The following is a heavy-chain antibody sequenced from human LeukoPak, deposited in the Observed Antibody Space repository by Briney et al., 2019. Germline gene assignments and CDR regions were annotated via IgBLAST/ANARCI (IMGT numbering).Heavy chain of an antibody. J-gene: IGHJ4*02. CDR1: GFTFSSYA. V-gene: IGHV3-23*01. D-gene: IGHD3-22*01. Sequence: GGSLRLSCAASGFTFSSYAMSWVRQAPGKGLEWVSSISGSGDSSYYADSVKGRFTISRDNSKNTLYLQMNSLRAEDTAVYYCGYSSGSYPGYWGQGTLVTVSS. CDR3: GYSSGSYPGY. CDR2: ISGSGDSS.